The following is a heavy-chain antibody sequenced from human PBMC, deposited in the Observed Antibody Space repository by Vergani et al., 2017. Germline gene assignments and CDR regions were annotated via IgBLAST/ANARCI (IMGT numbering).Heavy chain of an antibody. D-gene: IGHD3-9*01. Sequence: QVQLVESGGGVVQPGGSLRLSCAASGFTFSSYGMHWVRQAPGKGLEWVAFIRYDGSNKYYADSVKGRFTISRDNSKNTLYLQMNSLRAEDTAVYYCAKDLDDILTGPFDYWVQGTLVTVSS. CDR1: GFTFSSYG. CDR3: AKDLDDILTGPFDY. J-gene: IGHJ4*02. V-gene: IGHV3-30*02. CDR2: IRYDGSNK.